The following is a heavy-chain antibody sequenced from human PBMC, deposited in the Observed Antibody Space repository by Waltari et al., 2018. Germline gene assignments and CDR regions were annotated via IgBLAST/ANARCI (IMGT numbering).Heavy chain of an antibody. CDR2: IYYSGST. Sequence: QLQLQESGPGLVKPSETLSLTCTVSGGSISSSSYYWGWIRQPPGKGLEWIGSIYYSGSTYYNPSLKSRVTISVDTSKNQFSLKLSSVTAADTAVYYCARENTAMVTGIDYWGQGTLVTVSS. J-gene: IGHJ4*02. CDR1: GGSISSSSYY. V-gene: IGHV4-39*02. D-gene: IGHD5-18*01. CDR3: ARENTAMVTGIDY.